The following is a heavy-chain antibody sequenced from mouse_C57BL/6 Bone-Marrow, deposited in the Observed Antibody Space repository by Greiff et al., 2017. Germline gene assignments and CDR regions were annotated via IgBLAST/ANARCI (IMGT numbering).Heavy chain of an antibody. CDR3: ESEDTYYYGSSHYFDY. CDR1: GYTFTSYW. Sequence: QVQLQQPGAELVKPGASVKMSCKASGYTFTSYWITWVKQRTGQGLEWIGDIYPGSGSTNYNEKFKSKATLTVDTSSSTAYMQLSSLTSEDSAVYYCESEDTYYYGSSHYFDYWGQGTTLTVSS. CDR2: IYPGSGST. V-gene: IGHV1-55*01. J-gene: IGHJ2*01. D-gene: IGHD1-1*01.